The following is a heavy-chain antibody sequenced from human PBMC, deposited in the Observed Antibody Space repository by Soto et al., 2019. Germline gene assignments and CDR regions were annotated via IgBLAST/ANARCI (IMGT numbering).Heavy chain of an antibody. Sequence: GALRLSCAASGFSFSSCAMSWVRQAPGKGLEWVSTLSGSGDSTDYADSVRGRFTISRDNSKNTLYLQMNSLRAEDTAVYYCAKGLWFGAYDAFDIWGQGTTVTVSS. CDR3: AKGLWFGAYDAFDI. V-gene: IGHV3-23*01. CDR2: LSGSGDST. CDR1: GFSFSSCA. J-gene: IGHJ3*02. D-gene: IGHD3-10*01.